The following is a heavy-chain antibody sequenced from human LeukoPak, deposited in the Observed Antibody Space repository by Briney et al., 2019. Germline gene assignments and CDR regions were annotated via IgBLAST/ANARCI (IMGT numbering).Heavy chain of an antibody. CDR3: ARPQGYCSSTSCSNLFDY. J-gene: IGHJ4*02. CDR2: ISAYNGNT. V-gene: IGHV1-18*04. D-gene: IGHD2-2*01. Sequence: ASVKVSCKASGYTFTSYGISWVRQAPGQGLEWMGWISAYNGNTNYAQKLQGRVTMTTDTSTSTVYMELRSLRSDDTAVYYCARPQGYCSSTSCSNLFDYWGQGTLVTVSS. CDR1: GYTFTSYG.